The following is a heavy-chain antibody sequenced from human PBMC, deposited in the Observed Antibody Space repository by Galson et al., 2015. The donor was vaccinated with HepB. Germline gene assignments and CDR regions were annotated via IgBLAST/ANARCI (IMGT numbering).Heavy chain of an antibody. D-gene: IGHD6-13*01. CDR3: ARVNRGYTFPHYYYYMDV. CDR1: GYTFTNYG. CDR2: ISAYNGNI. J-gene: IGHJ6*03. V-gene: IGHV1-18*01. Sequence: SVKVSCKASGYTFTNYGISWVRQAPGQGLEWMGWISAYNGNINYAQQFQGRVTMTTDTSTSTAYLELRSLRSDATAVYYCARVNRGYTFPHYYYYMDVWGKGTTVTVSS.